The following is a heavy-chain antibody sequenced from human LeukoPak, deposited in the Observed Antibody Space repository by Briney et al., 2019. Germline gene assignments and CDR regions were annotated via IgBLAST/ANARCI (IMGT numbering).Heavy chain of an antibody. J-gene: IGHJ4*02. V-gene: IGHV3-21*04. D-gene: IGHD3-22*01. CDR3: ARVSSGYYQYYFDY. Sequence: PGGSLRLSCAASGFTFSRYSRNWVRQAPGKGLEWVSSISSSSSHIYYADSVTGRFTVSRDNAKTSLYLQMTSLRAEDTAVYYCARVSSGYYQYYFDYWGQGTLVTVSS. CDR1: GFTFSRYS. CDR2: ISSSSSHI.